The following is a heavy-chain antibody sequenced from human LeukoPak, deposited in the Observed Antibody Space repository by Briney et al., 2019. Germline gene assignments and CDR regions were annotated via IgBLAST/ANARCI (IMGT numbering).Heavy chain of an antibody. CDR1: GFTFSSYA. CDR2: ISGSGGST. D-gene: IGHD2-2*01. J-gene: IGHJ4*02. V-gene: IGHV3-23*01. Sequence: PGGSLRLSCAASGFTFSSYAMSWVRQAPGKGLEWVSAISGSGGSTYYADSVKGRFTISRDNSKNTLYLQMNSLRAEDTAVYCCAKMGDIVVVPAALDYWGQGTLVTVSS. CDR3: AKMGDIVVVPAALDY.